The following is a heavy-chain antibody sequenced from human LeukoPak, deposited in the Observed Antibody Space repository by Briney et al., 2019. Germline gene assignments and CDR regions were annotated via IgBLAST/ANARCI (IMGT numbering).Heavy chain of an antibody. CDR1: GFTFSSYS. CDR3: ARSPSSTSWGYYYYMDV. J-gene: IGHJ6*03. CDR2: ISRSSSTI. Sequence: GGSLRLSCAASGFTFSSYSMNWVRQAPGKGLEWVSYISRSSSTIYYADSVKGRFTISRDNAKNSLYLQMNSLRAEDTAVYYCARSPSSTSWGYYYYMDVWGKGTTVTVSS. D-gene: IGHD2-2*01. V-gene: IGHV3-48*04.